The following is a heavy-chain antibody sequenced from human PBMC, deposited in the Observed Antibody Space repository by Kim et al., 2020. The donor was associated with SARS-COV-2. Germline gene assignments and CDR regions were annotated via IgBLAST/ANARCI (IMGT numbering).Heavy chain of an antibody. Sequence: ASVKVSCKASGYTFTVHTIHWLRQAPGQGLEWLGRMHTNSGNPTYAQGFTGRLVLSLDTSVSTAYLRLSSLTTEDTAVYYCAREFGVINNFDFWGQGTLV. CDR2: MHTNSGNP. J-gene: IGHJ4*02. V-gene: IGHV7-4-1*02. D-gene: IGHD2-21*01. CDR1: GYTFTVHT. CDR3: AREFGVINNFDF.